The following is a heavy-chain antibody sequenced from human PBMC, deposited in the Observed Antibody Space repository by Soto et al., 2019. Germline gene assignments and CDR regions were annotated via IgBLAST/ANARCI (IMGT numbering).Heavy chain of an antibody. CDR1: GYTFTSYD. Sequence: QVQLVQSGAEVKKPGASVKVSCKASGYTFTSYDINWVRQATGQGLEWMGWMNTNSGNTGDAQKFRGRVIMARNTSRSTAYMQLSSLRSEHTAVYYCARERSGSSDYWGQGTLVTVSS. CDR2: MNTNSGNT. D-gene: IGHD1-26*01. CDR3: ARERSGSSDY. J-gene: IGHJ4*02. V-gene: IGHV1-8*01.